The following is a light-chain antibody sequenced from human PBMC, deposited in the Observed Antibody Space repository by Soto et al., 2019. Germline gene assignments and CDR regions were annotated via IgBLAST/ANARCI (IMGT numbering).Light chain of an antibody. V-gene: IGLV2-11*01. CDR2: DVS. CDR3: CSYAGSYNYV. J-gene: IGLJ1*01. Sequence: QSALTQPRSVSGSPGQSVTISCTGTRRDVGGYNYVSWYQQHPGKAPKLIIYDVSKRPSGVPDRFSGSKSGNTASLTISGLQAEDEADYYCCSYAGSYNYVFASGTKLTVL. CDR1: RRDVGGYNY.